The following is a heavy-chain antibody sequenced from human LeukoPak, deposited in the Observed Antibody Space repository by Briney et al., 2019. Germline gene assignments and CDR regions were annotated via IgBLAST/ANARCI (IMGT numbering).Heavy chain of an antibody. D-gene: IGHD3-9*01. Sequence: GGSLRLSCTASGFTFSTYAMSWVRQAPGKGLEWVSAITDSGGNTYYAAPVKGRFTISRDNSKNTLYLQMNSLRAEDTAVYYCAKGHDILTGYLFDYWGQGTLVTVSS. V-gene: IGHV3-23*01. CDR2: ITDSGGNT. J-gene: IGHJ4*02. CDR3: AKGHDILTGYLFDY. CDR1: GFTFSTYA.